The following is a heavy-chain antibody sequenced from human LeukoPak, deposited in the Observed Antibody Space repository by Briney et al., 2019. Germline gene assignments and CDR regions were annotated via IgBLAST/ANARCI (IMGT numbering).Heavy chain of an antibody. CDR1: GVTIRIYH. J-gene: IGHJ4*02. V-gene: IGHV4-59*08. Sequence: SSETLSLTCTVSGVTIRIYHWSWIRQPPGKGLEWIGYIYSSGSTNYNPSLESRVTISADTSKNQFSLKLSSVAAADTAVYYCARLGHTSSWYKIDYWGQGTLVTVSS. CDR2: IYSSGST. CDR3: ARLGHTSSWYKIDY. D-gene: IGHD6-19*01.